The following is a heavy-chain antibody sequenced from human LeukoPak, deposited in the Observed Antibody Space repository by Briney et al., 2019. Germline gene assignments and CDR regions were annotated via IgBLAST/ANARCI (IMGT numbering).Heavy chain of an antibody. Sequence: ASVKVSCKASGYTFTSYGISWVRQALGQGLEWMGWIIAYNGNTNYAQKLQGRVTMTTDTSTSTAYMELRSLRSDDTAVYYCARMYSSSCYSDYWGQGTLVTVSS. J-gene: IGHJ4*02. CDR2: IIAYNGNT. V-gene: IGHV1-18*01. CDR3: ARMYSSSCYSDY. D-gene: IGHD6-13*01. CDR1: GYTFTSYG.